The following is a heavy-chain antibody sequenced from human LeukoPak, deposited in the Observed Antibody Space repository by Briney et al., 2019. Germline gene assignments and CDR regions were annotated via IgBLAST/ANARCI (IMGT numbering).Heavy chain of an antibody. V-gene: IGHV4-59*01. CDR2: VYYSGST. D-gene: IGHD3-10*01. CDR1: GGSISSYY. J-gene: IGHJ4*02. CDR3: ARDRGYYGLGSYYHFDY. Sequence: PSETLSLTCTVSGGSISSYYWTWIRQPPGKGLQWIGYVYYSGSTNYNPSLKSRVTISVDASKNQFSLKLSSVTAADTAVYYCARDRGYYGLGSYYHFDYWGQGTLVTVSS.